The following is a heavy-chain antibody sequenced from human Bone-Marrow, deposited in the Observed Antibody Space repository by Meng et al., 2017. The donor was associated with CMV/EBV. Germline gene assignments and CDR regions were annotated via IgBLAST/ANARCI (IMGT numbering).Heavy chain of an antibody. CDR2: IRSKANSYAT. CDR3: LVLRFLEWLPR. Sequence: GGSLRLSCAASGFTFSGSAMHWVRQASGKGLEWVGRIRSKANSYATAYAASVKGRFTISRDDSKNTAYLQMNSLKTEDTAVYYCLVLRFLEWLPRWGQGTLVTSPQ. J-gene: IGHJ4*02. CDR1: GFTFSGSA. D-gene: IGHD3-3*01. V-gene: IGHV3-73*01.